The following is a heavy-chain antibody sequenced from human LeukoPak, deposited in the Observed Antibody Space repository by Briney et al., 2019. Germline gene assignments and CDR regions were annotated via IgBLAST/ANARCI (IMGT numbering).Heavy chain of an antibody. V-gene: IGHV3-21*01. J-gene: IGHJ4*02. CDR3: ARGADNCGYTFDY. Sequence: GGSLRLSCAASGFTFSRNSMNWVRQAPGEGLECVSSISSSSIYIYYADSVKGRFTISRDNAKNSLYLEMNSLRAEDTAIYYCARGADNCGYTFDYWGQGTLVTASS. CDR2: ISSSSIYI. D-gene: IGHD5-18*01. CDR1: GFTFSRNS.